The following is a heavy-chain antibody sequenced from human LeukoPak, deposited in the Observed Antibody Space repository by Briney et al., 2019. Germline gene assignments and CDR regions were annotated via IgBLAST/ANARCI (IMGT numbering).Heavy chain of an antibody. D-gene: IGHD3-10*01. CDR3: ARCITMVRGVTNWFDP. Sequence: GESLKISCKGSGYSFTSYWIGWVRQMPGKGLEWMGIIYPGDSDTRYSPSFQGQVTISADKSISTAYLQWSSLEASDTAMYYCARCITMVRGVTNWFDPWGQGTLVTVSS. CDR1: GYSFTSYW. CDR2: IYPGDSDT. J-gene: IGHJ5*02. V-gene: IGHV5-51*01.